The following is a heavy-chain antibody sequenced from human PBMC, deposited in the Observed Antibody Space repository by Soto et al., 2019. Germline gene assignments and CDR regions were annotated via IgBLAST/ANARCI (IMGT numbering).Heavy chain of an antibody. Sequence: EASVKVSCKASGYTFTSYYMHWVRQAPGQGLEWMGIINPSGGSTSYAQKFQGRVTMTRDTSTSTVYMELSSLRSEDTAVYYCARVNYDSSGYYFQTVSLSLDYWGQGTLVTVSS. V-gene: IGHV1-46*01. D-gene: IGHD3-22*01. CDR2: INPSGGST. CDR1: GYTFTSYY. J-gene: IGHJ4*02. CDR3: ARVNYDSSGYYFQTVSLSLDY.